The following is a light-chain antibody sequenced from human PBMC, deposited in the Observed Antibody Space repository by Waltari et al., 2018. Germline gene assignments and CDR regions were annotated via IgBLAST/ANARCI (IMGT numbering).Light chain of an antibody. CDR1: NIETKS. Sequence: SYVLTQPLSVSVALGQTARVACGGSNIETKSVHWYQQKPGQAPVLVIYTDVNRPSGIPDRVSGSNSGNTATLTISRAQVGDEGDYFCQVWDTNSLYVFGTGTKVTVL. CDR3: QVWDTNSLYV. CDR2: TDV. V-gene: IGLV3-9*01. J-gene: IGLJ1*01.